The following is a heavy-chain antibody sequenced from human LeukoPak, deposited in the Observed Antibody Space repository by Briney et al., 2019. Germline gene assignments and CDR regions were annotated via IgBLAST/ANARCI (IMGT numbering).Heavy chain of an antibody. CDR1: GFTFSSYS. Sequence: GGSLRLSCAASGFTFSSYSMNWVRQAPGKGLEWVAVISYDGSNKYYADSVKGRFTISRDNSKNTLYLQMNSLRAEDTAVYYCARDRTYYYDSSGYVDYWGQGTLVTVSS. J-gene: IGHJ4*02. CDR3: ARDRTYYYDSSGYVDY. CDR2: ISYDGSNK. D-gene: IGHD3-22*01. V-gene: IGHV3-30*03.